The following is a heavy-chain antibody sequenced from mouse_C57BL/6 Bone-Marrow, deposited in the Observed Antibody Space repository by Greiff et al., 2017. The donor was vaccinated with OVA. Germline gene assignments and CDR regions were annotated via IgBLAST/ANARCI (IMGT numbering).Heavy chain of an antibody. CDR2: IDPENGDT. CDR3: TTYGNYGWDY. CDR1: GFNIKDDY. Sequence: DVQLQESGAELVRPGASVKLSCTASGFNIKDDYMHWVKQRPEQGLEWIGWIDPENGDTEYASKFQGKATITADTSSNTAYLQLSSLTSEDTAVYYCTTYGNYGWDYWGQGTSVTVSS. J-gene: IGHJ4*01. D-gene: IGHD2-1*01. V-gene: IGHV14-4*01.